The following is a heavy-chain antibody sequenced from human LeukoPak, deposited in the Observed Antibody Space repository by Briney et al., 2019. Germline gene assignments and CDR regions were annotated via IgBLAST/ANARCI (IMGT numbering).Heavy chain of an antibody. D-gene: IGHD3-22*01. CDR3: ARHPIHSSGYYGEPSPVDY. CDR1: GGSISSYY. CDR2: IYYSGST. Sequence: SETLSLTCTVSGGSISSYYWSWIRQPPGKGLEWIGYIYYSGSTNYNPSLKSRVTISVDTSKNQFSLKLSSVTAADTAVYYCARHPIHSSGYYGEPSPVDYWGQGTLVTVSS. J-gene: IGHJ4*02. V-gene: IGHV4-59*08.